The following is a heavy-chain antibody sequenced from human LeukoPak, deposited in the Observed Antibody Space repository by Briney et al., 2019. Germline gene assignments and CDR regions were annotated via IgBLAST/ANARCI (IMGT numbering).Heavy chain of an antibody. CDR3: ARGIYGDYPESLDY. D-gene: IGHD4-17*01. V-gene: IGHV4-30-4*01. CDR1: GGSISSGDYC. CDR2: IYYSGST. Sequence: SETLSLTCTVSGGSISSGDYCWSWIRQPPGKGLEWIGYIYYSGSTYYNPSLKSRVTISVDTSKNQFSLKLSSVTAADTAVYYCARGIYGDYPESLDYWGQGTLVTVSS. J-gene: IGHJ4*02.